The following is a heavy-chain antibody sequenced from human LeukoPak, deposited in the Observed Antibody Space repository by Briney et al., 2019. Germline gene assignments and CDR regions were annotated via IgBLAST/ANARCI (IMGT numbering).Heavy chain of an antibody. Sequence: PGEALNISCKGSGYSFTNYWIGWVRPMPGKGLEWIGIVYSAESSTRYSPSCGGPVTISADQPITTAYRQWSSLKASDSAMYYCPRHVYDSVGYYYDYWGQGTLVTVSS. J-gene: IGHJ4*02. CDR2: VYSAESST. D-gene: IGHD3-22*01. V-gene: IGHV5-51*01. CDR1: GYSFTNYW. CDR3: PRHVYDSVGYYYDY.